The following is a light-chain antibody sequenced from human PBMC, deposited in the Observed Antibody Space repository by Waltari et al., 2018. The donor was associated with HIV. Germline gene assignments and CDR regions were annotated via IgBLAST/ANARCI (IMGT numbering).Light chain of an antibody. V-gene: IGLV2-8*01. Sequence: QSALTQPPSASGSPGQSVTISCTGTSSDIGGYNFVSWYQHHPGQTTKLIIYVVTKRPAGLLNRCSGSKSGNTASLTVSGLQAEDEADYYCVSYAGSNPVIFGGGTKLTVL. CDR1: SSDIGGYNF. J-gene: IGLJ2*01. CDR2: VVT. CDR3: VSYAGSNPVI.